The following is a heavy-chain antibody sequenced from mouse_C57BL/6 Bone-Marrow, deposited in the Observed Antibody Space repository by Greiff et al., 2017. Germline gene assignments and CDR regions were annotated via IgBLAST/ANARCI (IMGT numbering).Heavy chain of an antibody. J-gene: IGHJ3*01. D-gene: IGHD2-4*01. V-gene: IGHV5-6*01. CDR1: GFTFSSYG. CDR2: ISSGGSYT. CDR3: ARQGTPYYDYDGAWFAY. Sequence: EVQGVESGGDLVKPGGSLKLSCAASGFTFSSYGMSWVRQTPDKRLEWVATISSGGSYTYYPDSVKGRFTISRDNAKNTLYLQMSSLKSEDTAMYYCARQGTPYYDYDGAWFAYWGQGTLVTVSA.